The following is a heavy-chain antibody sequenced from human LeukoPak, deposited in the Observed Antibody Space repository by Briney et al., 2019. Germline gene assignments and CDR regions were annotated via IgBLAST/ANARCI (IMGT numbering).Heavy chain of an antibody. J-gene: IGHJ2*01. Sequence: SETLSLTCTVSGGTISSGGYYWSWIRQHPGKGLEWIGYIYYSGSTYYNPSLKSRFTISVDTSKNQFSLKVSSVTAADTAVYYCARERTGYGGYGGFYWYFDLWGRGTLVTVSS. CDR1: GGTISSGGYY. CDR3: ARERTGYGGYGGFYWYFDL. D-gene: IGHD5-12*01. CDR2: IYYSGST. V-gene: IGHV4-31*03.